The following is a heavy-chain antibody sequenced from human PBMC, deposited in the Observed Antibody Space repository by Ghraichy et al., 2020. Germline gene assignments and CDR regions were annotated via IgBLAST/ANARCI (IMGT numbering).Heavy chain of an antibody. Sequence: GESLNISCKGSGYSFTSYWIGWVRQMPGTGLEWMGIIYPGDSDTRYSPSFQGQVTISADKSISTAYLQWSSLKASDTAMYYCARQGAHIAAAGPYYFDYWGQGTLVTVSS. CDR2: IYPGDSDT. D-gene: IGHD6-13*01. V-gene: IGHV5-51*01. J-gene: IGHJ4*02. CDR1: GYSFTSYW. CDR3: ARQGAHIAAAGPYYFDY.